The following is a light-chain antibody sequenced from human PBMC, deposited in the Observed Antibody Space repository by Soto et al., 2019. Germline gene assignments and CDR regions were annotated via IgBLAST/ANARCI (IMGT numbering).Light chain of an antibody. V-gene: IGKV2-28*01. Sequence: DIVMTQSPLSLPVTPGEPASISCRSSQSLLHSYGFHYLDWYLQKPGQSPQLLIYLGSNRASGVPDRFSATQSGTTFTLKISSVEAEDVGVYYCMQALHTPWTFGQGTKVEIK. J-gene: IGKJ1*01. CDR1: QSLLHSYGFHY. CDR2: LGS. CDR3: MQALHTPWT.